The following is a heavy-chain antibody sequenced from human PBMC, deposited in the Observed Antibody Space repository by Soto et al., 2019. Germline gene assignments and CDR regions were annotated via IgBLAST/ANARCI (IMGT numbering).Heavy chain of an antibody. V-gene: IGHV3-7*01. J-gene: IGHJ4*02. Sequence: GSLRLSCAASRFTFSSYWIIWVLQAPGKGLEWVANIKQDGSEKYYVDSVKGRFTISRDNAKNSLYPQMNSLRAEDTAVYYCARDLSFLVPGYWGQGTLVTVSS. CDR2: IKQDGSEK. CDR1: RFTFSSYW. D-gene: IGHD2-2*01. CDR3: ARDLSFLVPGY.